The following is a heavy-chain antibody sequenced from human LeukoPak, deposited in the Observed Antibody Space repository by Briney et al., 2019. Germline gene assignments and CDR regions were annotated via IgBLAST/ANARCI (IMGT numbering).Heavy chain of an antibody. J-gene: IGHJ3*02. V-gene: IGHV4-61*02. D-gene: IGHD3-3*01. CDR3: ARDGDFWSGHHGAFDI. Sequence: SQTLSLTCTVSGGSISSGTYYWSWIRQPAGKGLEWIGRFYTSGSTNYNPSLQSRVTISVDTSKNQFSLKLRSVTAADTAVYYCARDGDFWSGHHGAFDIWGQGTMVTVSS. CDR2: FYTSGST. CDR1: GGSISSGTYY.